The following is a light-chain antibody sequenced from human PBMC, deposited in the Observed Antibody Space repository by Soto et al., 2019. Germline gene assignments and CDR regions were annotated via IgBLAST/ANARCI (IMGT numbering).Light chain of an antibody. CDR3: SSYTTTNTYV. J-gene: IGLJ1*01. V-gene: IGLV2-14*01. CDR1: SSDVGGYNY. Sequence: QSVLTQPASVSGSPGQWITISCTGTSSDVGGYNYVSWYQQHPGKAPKLMIYEVINRSSGVSNRFSGSKSGNTASLSISGLQAEDEADYYCSSYTTTNTYVFGRGTKVTVL. CDR2: EVI.